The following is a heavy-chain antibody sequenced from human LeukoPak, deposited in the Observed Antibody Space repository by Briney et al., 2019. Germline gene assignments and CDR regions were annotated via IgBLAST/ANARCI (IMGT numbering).Heavy chain of an antibody. J-gene: IGHJ4*02. V-gene: IGHV3-23*01. D-gene: IGHD3-10*01. CDR1: GFTFSSYA. Sequence: GGSLRLSCAAYGFTFSSYAMSWVRQAPGKGLEWVSAISGSGGSTYYADSVKGRFTISRDNSKNTLYLQMNSLRAEDTAVYYCAKKPAHDYYGSGSDGPFYFDYWGQGTLVTVSS. CDR3: AKKPAHDYYGSGSDGPFYFDY. CDR2: ISGSGGST.